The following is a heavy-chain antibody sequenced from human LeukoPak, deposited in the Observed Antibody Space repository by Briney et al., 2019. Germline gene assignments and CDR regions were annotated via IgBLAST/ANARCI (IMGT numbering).Heavy chain of an antibody. D-gene: IGHD1-26*01. J-gene: IGHJ4*02. CDR1: GDIVSSNSAA. V-gene: IGHV6-1*01. CDR2: TYYRSKWYY. Sequence: SQTLSLTCAISGDIVSSNSAAWNWIRQSPSRGLEWLGRTYYRSKWYYDYAVAVKSRISINPDTSKNQFSLQLSSVTPEDTAVYYCARDPVGGSTIFDYWGQGTLVTVSS. CDR3: ARDPVGGSTIFDY.